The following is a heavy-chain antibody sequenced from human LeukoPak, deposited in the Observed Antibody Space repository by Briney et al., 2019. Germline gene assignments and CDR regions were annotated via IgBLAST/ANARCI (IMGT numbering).Heavy chain of an antibody. CDR1: GFTFDDYA. J-gene: IGHJ6*02. Sequence: GGSLRLSCAASGFTFDDYAMHWVRQAPGKGLEWVSSISSSSSYIYYADSVKGRFTISRDNAKNSLYLQMNSLRAEDTAVYYCARDSSPSYDFWSGYPGTQYYYGMDVWGQGTTVTVSS. CDR2: ISSSSSYI. CDR3: ARDSSPSYDFWSGYPGTQYYYGMDV. D-gene: IGHD3-3*01. V-gene: IGHV3-21*01.